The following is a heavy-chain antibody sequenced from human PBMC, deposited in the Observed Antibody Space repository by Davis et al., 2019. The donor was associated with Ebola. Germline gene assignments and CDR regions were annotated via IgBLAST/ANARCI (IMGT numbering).Heavy chain of an antibody. CDR2: ISSSGSTI. CDR1: GFTFTTYS. J-gene: IGHJ4*02. V-gene: IGHV3-48*04. D-gene: IGHD6-13*01. CDR3: ARGPSTGNSFTY. Sequence: GGSLRLSCAASGFTFTTYSMNWVRQAPGKGLEWVSYISSSGSTIYYADSVKGRFTISRDNAENSLSLQMNGLRAEDTAVYYCARGPSTGNSFTYWGQGTLVTVSS.